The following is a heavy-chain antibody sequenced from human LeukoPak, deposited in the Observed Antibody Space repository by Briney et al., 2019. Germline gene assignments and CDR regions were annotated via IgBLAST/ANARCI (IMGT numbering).Heavy chain of an antibody. CDR2: ISGSGNSI. J-gene: IGHJ4*02. D-gene: IGHD4-11*01. Sequence: PGGSLRLSCAASGFTFDIYAMTWVRQAPGKGLEWVSIISGSGNSINYADSVKGRFTISRDNSKNTLYLQMNSLRAEDTAVYYCAKTRLQGYYFDYWGQGTLVTVSS. CDR1: GFTFDIYA. V-gene: IGHV3-23*01. CDR3: AKTRLQGYYFDY.